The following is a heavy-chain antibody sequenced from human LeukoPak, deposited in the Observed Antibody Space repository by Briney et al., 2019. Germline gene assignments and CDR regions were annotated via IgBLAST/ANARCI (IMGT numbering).Heavy chain of an antibody. Sequence: PGESLKISCKGSGYSFTSYWIGWVRQMPGKGLEWMGIIYPGDSDTRYNPSFQGQVTISADKSIRTAYLQWSSLKASDTAMYYCARSDQLRWFGEARRPYYYGMDVWGQGTAVSVSS. J-gene: IGHJ6*02. D-gene: IGHD3-10*01. CDR3: ARSDQLRWFGEARRPYYYGMDV. CDR1: GYSFTSYW. V-gene: IGHV5-51*01. CDR2: IYPGDSDT.